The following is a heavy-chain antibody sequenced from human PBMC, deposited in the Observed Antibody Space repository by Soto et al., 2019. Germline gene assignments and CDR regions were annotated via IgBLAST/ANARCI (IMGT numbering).Heavy chain of an antibody. D-gene: IGHD5-18*01. CDR2: ISGSGGST. Sequence: GPLRLSCAAPVFTFSSYAMSWVRQAPGKGLEWVSAISGSGGSTYYADSVKGRFTISRDNSKNTLYLQMNSLRAEDTAVYYCAKDLEYSYGNFDYWGQGTLVTVSS. CDR1: VFTFSSYA. V-gene: IGHV3-23*01. J-gene: IGHJ4*02. CDR3: AKDLEYSYGNFDY.